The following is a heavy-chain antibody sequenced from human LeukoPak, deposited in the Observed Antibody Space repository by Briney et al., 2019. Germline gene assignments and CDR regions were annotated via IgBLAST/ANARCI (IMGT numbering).Heavy chain of an antibody. D-gene: IGHD5-18*01. J-gene: IGHJ4*02. CDR3: ARGQIQLIDY. Sequence: GASVTVSCTASGYTFTGYYMHWVRQAPGQGLEWMGWVNPNSGGTNYAQEFQGWVTMTRDTSISTAYMELSRLKSDDSALYFCARGQIQLIDYWGQGTLLAVSS. CDR1: GYTFTGYY. CDR2: VNPNSGGT. V-gene: IGHV1-2*04.